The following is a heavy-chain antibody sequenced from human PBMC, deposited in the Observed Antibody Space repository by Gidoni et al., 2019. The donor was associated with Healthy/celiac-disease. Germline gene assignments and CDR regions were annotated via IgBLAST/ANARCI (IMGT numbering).Heavy chain of an antibody. D-gene: IGHD5-12*01. CDR3: ARDDIVATFNWFDP. CDR1: GFTFSSYS. V-gene: IGHV3-21*01. Sequence: EVQLVESGGGLVKPGGSLRLSCAASGFTFSSYSMNWVRQAPGKGLEWVSSISSSSSYIYYADSVKGRFTISRDNAKNSLYLQMNSLRAEDTAVYYCARDDIVATFNWFDPWGQGTLVTVSS. CDR2: ISSSSSYI. J-gene: IGHJ5*02.